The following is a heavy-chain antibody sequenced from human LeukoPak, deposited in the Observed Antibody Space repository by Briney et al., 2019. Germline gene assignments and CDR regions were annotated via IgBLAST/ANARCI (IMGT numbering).Heavy chain of an antibody. Sequence: GGSLRLSCAASGFTFGSYGMSSVRQAPGKGLEWVSFITPNADRTTYADSVEGRFTISREKPRNTLYMQMNSLRDEDTALYYCAIMHGYYDGSGYWVQGAQGPRLTVPS. CDR3: AIMHGYYDGSGYWVQ. J-gene: IGHJ1*01. CDR1: GFTFGSYG. CDR2: ITPNADRT. D-gene: IGHD3-22*01. V-gene: IGHV3-23*01.